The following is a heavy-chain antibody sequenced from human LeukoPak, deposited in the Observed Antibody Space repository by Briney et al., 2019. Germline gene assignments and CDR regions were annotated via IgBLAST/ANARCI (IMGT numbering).Heavy chain of an antibody. Sequence: ASVKVSCKASGYTFTGYYMHWVRQAPGQGLEWMGWINPNSGGTNYAQKFQGRATMTRDTSISTAYMELSRLRSDDTAVYYCARELITTSTRNFDYWGQGTLVTVSA. CDR2: INPNSGGT. D-gene: IGHD2-8*01. V-gene: IGHV1-2*02. J-gene: IGHJ4*02. CDR3: ARELITTSTRNFDY. CDR1: GYTFTGYY.